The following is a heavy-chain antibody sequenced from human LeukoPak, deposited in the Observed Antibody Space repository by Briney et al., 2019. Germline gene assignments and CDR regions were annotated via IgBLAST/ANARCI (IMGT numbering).Heavy chain of an antibody. V-gene: IGHV3-21*04. CDR1: TFTFTSYN. CDR2: ISYTGTYI. D-gene: IGHD1-26*01. Sequence: PGGSLRPSCAASTFTFTSYNMNWVRQAPGKGLEWVSSISYTGTYIYYRDSVKGRFTISRDNSKNTLYLQMNSLRAEDTAVYYCAKDLEWELLELGAFDIWGQGTMVTVSS. J-gene: IGHJ3*02. CDR3: AKDLEWELLELGAFDI.